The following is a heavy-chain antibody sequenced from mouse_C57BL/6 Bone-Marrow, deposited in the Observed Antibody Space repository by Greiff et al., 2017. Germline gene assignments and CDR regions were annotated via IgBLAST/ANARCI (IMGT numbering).Heavy chain of an antibody. CDR1: GFTFSSYA. Sequence: EVQLVESGEGLVKPGGSLKLSCAASGFTFSSYAMSWVRQTPEKRLEWVAYISSGGDYIYYADTVKGRFTISRDNARNTLYLQMSSLKSEDTAMYYCTRDYYGSSYPYYFDYWGQGTTLTVSS. D-gene: IGHD1-1*01. CDR2: ISSGGDYI. CDR3: TRDYYGSSYPYYFDY. V-gene: IGHV5-9-1*02. J-gene: IGHJ2*01.